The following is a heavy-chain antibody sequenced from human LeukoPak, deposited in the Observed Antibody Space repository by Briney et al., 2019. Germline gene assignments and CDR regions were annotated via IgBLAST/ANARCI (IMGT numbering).Heavy chain of an antibody. CDR1: GFTFSSSD. Sequence: GTSLRLSCAASGFTFSSSDMHWVRQAPGKGLEWVAHISYDGSNTYYADSVKGRFTISRDNSKNTPYLQMNSLGAEDTAVYYCVKEVPEIGGGYWGQGTLVTVSS. CDR2: ISYDGSNT. CDR3: VKEVPEIGGGY. D-gene: IGHD3-10*01. V-gene: IGHV3-30*18. J-gene: IGHJ4*02.